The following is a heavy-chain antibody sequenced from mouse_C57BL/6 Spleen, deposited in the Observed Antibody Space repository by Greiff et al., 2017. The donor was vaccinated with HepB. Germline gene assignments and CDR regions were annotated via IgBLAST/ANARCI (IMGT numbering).Heavy chain of an antibody. Sequence: QVQLKQPGAELVMPGASVKLSCKASGYTFTSYWMHWVKQRPGQGLEWIGEIDPSDSYTNYNQKFKGKSTLTVDKSSSTAYMQLSSLTSEDSAVYYCARVTGPYWYFDVWGTGTTVTVSS. V-gene: IGHV1-69*01. J-gene: IGHJ1*03. CDR3: ARVTGPYWYFDV. CDR1: GYTFTSYW. CDR2: IDPSDSYT. D-gene: IGHD4-1*01.